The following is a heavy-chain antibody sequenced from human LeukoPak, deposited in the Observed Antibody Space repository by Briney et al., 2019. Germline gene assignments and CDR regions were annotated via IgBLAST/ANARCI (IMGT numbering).Heavy chain of an antibody. V-gene: IGHV3-23*01. J-gene: IGHJ4*02. CDR1: GFTLSSYA. CDR2: ISAGGTST. Sequence: GGSLRLSCAASGFTLSSYAMSWVRQAPGKGLEWVSAISAGGTSTYYADSVKGRFTISRDNSKNTLYLQMNSLRAEDTAVHYCASWRSNSLPLWGQGTLVTVSS. D-gene: IGHD5-18*01. CDR3: ASWRSNSLPL.